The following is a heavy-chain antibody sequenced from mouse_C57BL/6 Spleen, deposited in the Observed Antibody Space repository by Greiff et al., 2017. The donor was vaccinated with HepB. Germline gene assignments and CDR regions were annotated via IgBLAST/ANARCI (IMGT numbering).Heavy chain of an antibody. V-gene: IGHV5-4*01. D-gene: IGHD2-4*01. CDR1: GFTFSSYA. J-gene: IGHJ2*01. CDR2: ISDGGSYT. CDR3: AREGDYDYYFDY. Sequence: EVKLVESGGGLVKPGGSLKLSCAASGFTFSSYAMSWVRQTPEKRLEWVATISDGGSYTYYPDNVKGRFTISRDNAKNNLYLQMSHLKSEDTAMYYCAREGDYDYYFDYWGQGTTLTVSS.